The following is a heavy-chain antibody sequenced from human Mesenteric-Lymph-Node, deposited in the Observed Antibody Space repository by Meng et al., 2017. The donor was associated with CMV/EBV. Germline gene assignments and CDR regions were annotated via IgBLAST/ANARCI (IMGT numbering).Heavy chain of an antibody. CDR2: ISTSGSTSGSTI. J-gene: IGHJ3*02. V-gene: IGHV3-11*04. CDR3: ARPKTWSAFDI. D-gene: IGHD1-1*01. Sequence: LSLTCAGSGFTFINVWMSWVRQAPGKGLEWLSYISTSGSTSGSTIYYADSVKGRFAISRDNAKNSLFLQMNSLRAEDTAVYYCARPKTWSAFDIWGQGTMVTVSS. CDR1: GFTFINVW.